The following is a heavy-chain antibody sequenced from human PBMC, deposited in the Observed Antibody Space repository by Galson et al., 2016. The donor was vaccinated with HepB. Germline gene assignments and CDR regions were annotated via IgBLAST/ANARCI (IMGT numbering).Heavy chain of an antibody. J-gene: IGHJ3*02. CDR1: GGSITSTNYY. V-gene: IGHV4-39*07. D-gene: IGHD3-9*01. CDR3: ARVPRVNDIFDI. CDR2: IHYTGNT. Sequence: SETLSLTCTVSGGSITSTNYYWGWIRQPPGKGLEWIGNIHYTGNTQYNPSLNSRVTISVDTSKTQFSLSLSSVTAADTAVYYCARVPRVNDIFDIWGQGTLGTVSS.